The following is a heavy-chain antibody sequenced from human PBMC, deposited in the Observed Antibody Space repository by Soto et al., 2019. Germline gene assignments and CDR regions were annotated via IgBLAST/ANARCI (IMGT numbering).Heavy chain of an antibody. V-gene: IGHV3-53*01. CDR2: VYSSGTT. CDR3: ARVDTYDYYYSMDV. D-gene: IGHD5-18*01. CDR1: GLAVTSNY. J-gene: IGHJ6*02. Sequence: GGSLRLCCAASGLAVTSNYMSWVRQAPGKGLEWVSIVYSSGTTYYADSVKGRFTFSRDKSKNTIYLQMRNLRAEDTAVYYCARVDTYDYYYSMDVWGQGTTVTVSS.